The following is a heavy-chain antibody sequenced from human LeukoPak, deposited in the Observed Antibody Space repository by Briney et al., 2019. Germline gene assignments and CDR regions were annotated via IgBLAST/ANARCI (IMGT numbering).Heavy chain of an antibody. Sequence: PGGSLRLSCAASRFTFSTYPMSWVRQAPGKGLEWVSLISGSGVSTYYADSVKGRFTISRDNSKNTLYLLMNSLRVEDTAVFYCAKALVGPSVFDYWGQGTLVTVSS. J-gene: IGHJ4*02. CDR2: ISGSGVST. CDR3: AKALVGPSVFDY. CDR1: RFTFSTYP. V-gene: IGHV3-23*01. D-gene: IGHD1-26*01.